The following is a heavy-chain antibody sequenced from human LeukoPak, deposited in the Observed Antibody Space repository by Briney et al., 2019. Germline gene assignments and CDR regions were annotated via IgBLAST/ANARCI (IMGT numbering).Heavy chain of an antibody. J-gene: IGHJ5*02. CDR3: ARDLGVGATMANWFDP. Sequence: SVKVSCKASGGTFSSYAISWVRQAPGQGLEWMGRIIPILGIANYAQKFQGRVTITADKSTSTAYMELSSLRSEDTAVYYCARDLGVGATMANWFDPWAREPWSPSPQ. D-gene: IGHD1-26*01. CDR2: IIPILGIA. CDR1: GGTFSSYA. V-gene: IGHV1-69*04.